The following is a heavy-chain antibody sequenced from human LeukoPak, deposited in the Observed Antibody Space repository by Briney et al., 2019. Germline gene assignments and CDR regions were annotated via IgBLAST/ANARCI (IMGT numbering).Heavy chain of an antibody. CDR2: IKQDGSEK. Sequence: GGSLRLSCAASGFTFSNYWMSWVRQAPGKGLEWVASIKQDGSEKHYVDSVKGRFTISRDNAKNSLYLQMNSPRAEDTAVYYCAKGSEYYDILTGLDYWGQGTLVTVSS. D-gene: IGHD3-9*01. CDR1: GFTFSNYW. V-gene: IGHV3-7*01. CDR3: AKGSEYYDILTGLDY. J-gene: IGHJ4*02.